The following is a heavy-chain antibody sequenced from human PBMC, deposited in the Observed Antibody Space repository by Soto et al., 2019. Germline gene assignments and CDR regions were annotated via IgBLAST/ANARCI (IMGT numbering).Heavy chain of an antibody. CDR1: GGTFSSYS. Sequence: QVLLVQSGAEVKKPGSSVKVSCKASGGTFSSYSINWVRQAPGQGLEWMGEIIPIFGTANYAQKFQGRVTITADESTSTAYMEVSSLGSEDAAGYYWAREGWRTAGGIDYWGQGTLVTVSS. CDR3: AREGWRTAGGIDY. D-gene: IGHD3-16*01. CDR2: IIPIFGTA. J-gene: IGHJ4*02. V-gene: IGHV1-69*01.